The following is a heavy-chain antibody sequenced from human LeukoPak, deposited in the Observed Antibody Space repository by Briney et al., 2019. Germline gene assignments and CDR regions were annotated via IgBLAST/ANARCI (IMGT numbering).Heavy chain of an antibody. D-gene: IGHD6-19*01. Sequence: PGGSLRLSCAASGFTVSSNYMSWVRQAPGKGLEWVSVIYSGVSTYYADSVKGRFTISRDNSKNTLYLQMNSLRAEDTAVYYCAKGAIAVAGSGYYFDYWGQGTLVTVSS. CDR1: GFTVSSNY. CDR2: IYSGVST. V-gene: IGHV3-53*01. CDR3: AKGAIAVAGSGYYFDY. J-gene: IGHJ4*02.